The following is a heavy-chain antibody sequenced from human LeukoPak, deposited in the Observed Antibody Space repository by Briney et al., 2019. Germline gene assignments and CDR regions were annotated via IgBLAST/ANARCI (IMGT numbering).Heavy chain of an antibody. V-gene: IGHV4-39*07. CDR3: ARSALRYFDWSDP. D-gene: IGHD3-9*01. CDR1: GGSISSSSYY. CDR2: IYYSGST. J-gene: IGHJ5*02. Sequence: SETLSLTCTVSGGSISSSSYYWGWIRQPPGKGLEWIGSIYYSGSTYYNPSLKSRVTISVDTSKNQFSLKLSSVTAADTAVYYCARSALRYFDWSDPWGQGTLVTVSS.